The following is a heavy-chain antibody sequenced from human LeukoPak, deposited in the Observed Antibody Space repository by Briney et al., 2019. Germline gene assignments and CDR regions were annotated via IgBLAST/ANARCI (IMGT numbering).Heavy chain of an antibody. V-gene: IGHV1-2*02. CDR3: ARGLPYYDILTGSETGSFDP. Sequence: ASVKVSCKASGYTFTGYYMHWVRQAPGQGLEGMGWINPNSGGTNYAQKFQGRVTMTRDTSISTAYMELSRLRSDDTAVYYCARGLPYYDILTGSETGSFDPWGQGTLVTVSS. CDR2: INPNSGGT. CDR1: GYTFTGYY. J-gene: IGHJ5*02. D-gene: IGHD3-9*01.